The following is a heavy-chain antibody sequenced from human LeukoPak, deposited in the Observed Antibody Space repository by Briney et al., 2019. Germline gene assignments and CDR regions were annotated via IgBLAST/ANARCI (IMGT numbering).Heavy chain of an antibody. CDR2: ISAYNGNT. J-gene: IGHJ4*02. CDR3: ARGGLLRYSSSWTPFDY. V-gene: IGHV1-18*04. CDR1: GYTFTGYY. Sequence: ASVKVSCKASGYTFTGYYMHWVRQAPGQGLEWMGWISAYNGNTNYAQKLQGRVTMTTDTSTSTAYMELRSLRSDDTAVYYCARGGLLRYSSSWTPFDYWGQGTLVTVSS. D-gene: IGHD6-13*01.